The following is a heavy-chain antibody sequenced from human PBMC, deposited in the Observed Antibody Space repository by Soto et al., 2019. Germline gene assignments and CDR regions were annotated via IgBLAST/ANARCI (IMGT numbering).Heavy chain of an antibody. CDR2: ISERSITT. Sequence: EGSLRLSCVASGINFSNFDMNWVRQAPGRGLEWISFISERSITTSYAASVRSRFTVSRDKAQSSLYLQMDLLTVEDTGVYYCARGGGVWGRGGLVTVSS. J-gene: IGHJ4*02. CDR1: GINFSNFD. D-gene: IGHD2-15*01. V-gene: IGHV3-48*01. CDR3: ARGGGV.